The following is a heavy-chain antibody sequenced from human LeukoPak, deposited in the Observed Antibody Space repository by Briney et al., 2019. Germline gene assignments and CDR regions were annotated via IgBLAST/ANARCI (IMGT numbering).Heavy chain of an antibody. D-gene: IGHD3-10*01. CDR2: ISYDGSNK. J-gene: IGHJ4*02. V-gene: IGHV3-30-3*01. Sequence: GGSLRLSCAASGFTFSSYAMHWVRQAPGKGLEWVAVISYDGSNKYYADSVKGRFTISRDNSKNTLYLQMNSLRAEDTAVYYCARPLLWFGELLRGDFDYWGQETLVTVSS. CDR1: GFTFSSYA. CDR3: ARPLLWFGELLRGDFDY.